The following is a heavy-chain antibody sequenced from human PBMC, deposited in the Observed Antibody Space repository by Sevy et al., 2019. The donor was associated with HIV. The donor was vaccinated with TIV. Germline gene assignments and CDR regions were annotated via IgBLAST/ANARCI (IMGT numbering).Heavy chain of an antibody. Sequence: GGSLRLSCAASGFTFSDHYMEWVRQAPGEGLEWVGRIRNKADSYTTEYAASVKGRFTMSRDDSKNSLYLLMNSLKTEDTAVYYCATHAGIAAAGRVFDYWGQGTLVTVSS. CDR1: GFTFSDHY. J-gene: IGHJ4*02. V-gene: IGHV3-72*01. D-gene: IGHD6-13*01. CDR3: ATHAGIAAAGRVFDY. CDR2: IRNKADSYTT.